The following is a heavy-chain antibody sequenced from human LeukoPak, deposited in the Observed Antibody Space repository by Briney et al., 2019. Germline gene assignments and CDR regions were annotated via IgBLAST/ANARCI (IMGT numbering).Heavy chain of an antibody. CDR2: IIPIFGTA. V-gene: IGHV1-69*13. CDR1: GYTFTSYD. CDR3: AHLPNGHDDYGDYRLAYYFDY. D-gene: IGHD4-17*01. Sequence: ASVKVSCKASGYTFTSYDINWVRQAPGQGLEWMGGIIPIFGTANYAQKFQGRVTITADESTSTAYMELSSLRSEDTAVYYCAHLPNGHDDYGDYRLAYYFDYWGQGTLVTVSS. J-gene: IGHJ4*02.